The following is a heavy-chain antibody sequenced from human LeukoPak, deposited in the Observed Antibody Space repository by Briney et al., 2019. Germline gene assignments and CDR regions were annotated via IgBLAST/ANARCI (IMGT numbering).Heavy chain of an antibody. V-gene: IGHV3-48*03. CDR1: GFTFSGYE. CDR3: ARDHAYAFDI. CDR2: IGSAI. J-gene: IGHJ3*02. Sequence: GGSLRLSCAASGFTFSGYEMNWVRQAPGKGLEWISYIGSAIYYADSVKGRFTISRDNAKNSLFLQMNSLRAEDTAVYYCARDHAYAFDIWGQGTLVTVSS. D-gene: IGHD2-2*01.